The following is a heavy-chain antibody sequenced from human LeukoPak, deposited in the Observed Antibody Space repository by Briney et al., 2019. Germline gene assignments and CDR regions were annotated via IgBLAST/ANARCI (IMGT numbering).Heavy chain of an antibody. CDR2: ISYDGNNK. CDR1: GFTFSSYA. D-gene: IGHD2-21*02. CDR3: ARDPHIVVVTATSLGYFDL. V-gene: IGHV3-30*04. Sequence: GRSLRLSCAASGFTFSSYAMHWVRQAPGKGLEWVAVISYDGNNKYYADSVKGRFTISRDNSKNTLYLQMNSLRAEDTAVYYCARDPHIVVVTATSLGYFDLWGRGTLVTVSS. J-gene: IGHJ2*01.